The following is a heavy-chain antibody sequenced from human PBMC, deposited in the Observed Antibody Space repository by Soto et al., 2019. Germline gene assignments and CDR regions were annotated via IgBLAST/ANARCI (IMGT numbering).Heavy chain of an antibody. J-gene: IGHJ4*02. CDR1: GFAFSTYW. Sequence: EVQLVESGGGLVQPGGSLRLSCAASGFAFSTYWMSWVRQAPGKGPEWVAIISQDGNEKYYVDSVKGRFTIARDNAKNSLYLQMNSLRADDTSVYYCARDRRSGGPFDYWGQGTLVTVSS. CDR2: ISQDGNEK. V-gene: IGHV3-7*01. D-gene: IGHD2-15*01. CDR3: ARDRRSGGPFDY.